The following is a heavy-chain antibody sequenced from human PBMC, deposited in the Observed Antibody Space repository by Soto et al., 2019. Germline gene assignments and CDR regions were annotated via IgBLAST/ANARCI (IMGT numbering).Heavy chain of an antibody. J-gene: IGHJ6*02. CDR3: ASVHEVIIGAMDA. CDR2: IRAYNIDT. V-gene: IGHV1-18*01. CDR1: GYRLETYA. Sequence: QVQLVQSGAEVKKPGASVKVSCKSSGYRLETYAISWVRQAPGQGLEWMGWIRAYNIDTYYAQKFQDRVTMTTDTSTGTEYMQLWSLRSDDTAVYYCASVHEVIIGAMDAWGQGTTVPASS. D-gene: IGHD3-10*01.